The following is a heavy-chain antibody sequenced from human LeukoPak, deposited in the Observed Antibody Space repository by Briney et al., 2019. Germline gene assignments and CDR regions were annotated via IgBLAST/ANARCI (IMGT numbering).Heavy chain of an antibody. V-gene: IGHV4-39*02. CDR3: ARELLNYNPAGY. J-gene: IGHJ4*02. CDR1: GGSISSGSYY. CDR2: ISHSGTT. D-gene: IGHD3-10*01. Sequence: SETLSLTCTVSGGSISSGSYYWGWIRQPPGKGLEWIGCISHSGTTYYNPSFKSRVAISVDTSKKHFSLNLNSVTAADTAVYYRARELLNYNPAGYWGQGTLVTVSS.